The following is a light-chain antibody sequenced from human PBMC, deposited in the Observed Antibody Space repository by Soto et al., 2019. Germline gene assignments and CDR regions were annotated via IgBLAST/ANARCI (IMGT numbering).Light chain of an antibody. Sequence: EIVMTQSPATLSVSPGGRATLSCRASQSVNGNLAWYQQKPGQAPRLLIYEASTRATGIPARFSGSGSGTYFTLTISSLQSEAFAVYYCQQYANSPFTFGQGTKLEIK. CDR2: EAS. J-gene: IGKJ2*01. V-gene: IGKV3-15*01. CDR3: QQYANSPFT. CDR1: QSVNGN.